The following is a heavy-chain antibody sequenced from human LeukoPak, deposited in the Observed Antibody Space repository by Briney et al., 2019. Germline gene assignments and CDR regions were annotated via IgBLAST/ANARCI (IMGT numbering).Heavy chain of an antibody. V-gene: IGHV3-21*01. CDR1: GFTFSDYA. CDR2: ISSSSSYI. D-gene: IGHD3-22*01. CDR3: ARDGSGYFRPPYFDY. Sequence: GGSLRLSCAASGFTFSDYAMNWVRQAPGKGLEWVSSISSSSSYIYYADSVKGRFTISRDNAKNSLYLQMNSLRAEDTAVYYCARDGSGYFRPPYFDYWGQGTLVTVSS. J-gene: IGHJ4*02.